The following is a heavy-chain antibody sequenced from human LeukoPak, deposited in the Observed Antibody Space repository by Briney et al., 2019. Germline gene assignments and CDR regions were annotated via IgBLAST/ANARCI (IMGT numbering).Heavy chain of an antibody. CDR1: GFTFSRYG. CDR3: ARDSSGYLSLDY. Sequence: PGRSLRLSCAASGFTFSRYGMHWVRQAPGKGLEWVAVIWYDGINKYYGGSVKGRFTISRDNSKNTLYLRMNSLRAEDTAVYYCARDSSGYLSLDYWGQGTLVTVSS. V-gene: IGHV3-33*01. CDR2: IWYDGINK. J-gene: IGHJ4*02. D-gene: IGHD3-22*01.